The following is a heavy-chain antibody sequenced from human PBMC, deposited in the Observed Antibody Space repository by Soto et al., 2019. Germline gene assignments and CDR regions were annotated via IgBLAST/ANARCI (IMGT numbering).Heavy chain of an antibody. CDR1: GYTFTSYG. V-gene: IGHV1-18*01. CDR3: ARNGLLWFGDNWFDP. CDR2: ISAYNGNT. J-gene: IGHJ5*02. D-gene: IGHD3-10*01. Sequence: GASVKVSCKASGYTFTSYGISWVRQAPGQGLEWMGWISAYNGNTNYAQKLQGRVTMTTDTSTCTAYMELRSLRSDDTAVYYCARNGLLWFGDNWFDPWGQGTLVTVSS.